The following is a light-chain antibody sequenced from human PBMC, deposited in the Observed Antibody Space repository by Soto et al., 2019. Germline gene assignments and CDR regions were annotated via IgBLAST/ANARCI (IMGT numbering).Light chain of an antibody. CDR2: DAS. CDR3: QQYSSSLLT. J-gene: IGKJ4*01. CDR1: HDITSY. Sequence: DIQMTQSPSSLSASVGDRVTITCQASHDITSYLNWYQHKPGKAPKLLIYDASILEAGVPSRFSGNGSGTEFTLTISSLQPDDLAIYYCQQYSSSLLTFGGGTKVDIK. V-gene: IGKV1-33*01.